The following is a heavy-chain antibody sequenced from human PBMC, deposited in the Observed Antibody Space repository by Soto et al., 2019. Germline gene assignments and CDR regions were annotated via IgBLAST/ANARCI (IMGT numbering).Heavy chain of an antibody. D-gene: IGHD2-15*01. CDR1: GFTFSGSA. Sequence: EVQLVESGGGLVQPGGSLKLSCAASGFTFSGSAMHWVRQASGKGLEGVGRIRSKANSYATAYAASVKGRFTISRDDSKNTAYLQMNSLKTEDTAVYYCTTLGYCSGGSCYSDYWGQGTLVTVSS. CDR3: TTLGYCSGGSCYSDY. V-gene: IGHV3-73*02. CDR2: IRSKANSYAT. J-gene: IGHJ4*02.